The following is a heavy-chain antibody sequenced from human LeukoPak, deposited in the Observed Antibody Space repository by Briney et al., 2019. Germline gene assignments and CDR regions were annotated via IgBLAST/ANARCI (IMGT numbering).Heavy chain of an antibody. CDR1: GGSISSYY. CDR3: ARDYDFWSGYYESWFDP. V-gene: IGHV4-4*07. D-gene: IGHD3-3*01. J-gene: IGHJ5*02. CDR2: IYTSGST. Sequence: SETLSLTCTVSGGSISSYYWSWIRQPAGKGLEWIGRIYTSGSTNYNPSLKSRVTISVDTSKNQFSLKLSSVTAADTAVYYCARDYDFWSGYYESWFDPWGQGTLVTVSS.